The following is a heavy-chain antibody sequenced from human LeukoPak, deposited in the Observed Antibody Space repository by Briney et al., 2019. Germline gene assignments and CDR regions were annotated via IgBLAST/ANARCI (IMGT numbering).Heavy chain of an antibody. D-gene: IGHD5-12*01. CDR2: VYPRNSET. CDR3: ARHRYSGSDTQGFDY. Sequence: GESLKISCKGFGYSFTSYWIAWVRQMPGKGLEWMGIVYPRNSETRYSPSFQGQVTISADKSITTAHLQWSSLKASDTAMYFCARHRYSGSDTQGFDYWGQGTLVTVSS. CDR1: GYSFTSYW. V-gene: IGHV5-51*01. J-gene: IGHJ4*02.